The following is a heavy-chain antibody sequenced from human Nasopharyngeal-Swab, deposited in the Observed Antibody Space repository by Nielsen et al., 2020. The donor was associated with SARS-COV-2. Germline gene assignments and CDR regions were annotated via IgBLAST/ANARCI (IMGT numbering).Heavy chain of an antibody. D-gene: IGHD3-9*01. Sequence: SETLSLTCTVSGGSISSSSYYWGWIRQPPGKGLEWIGSIYYSGSTYYNPSLKSRVTISVDTSKNQFSLKLSSVTAADTAVYYCARHDLNYDILTGHTLYWFDPWGQGTLVTVSS. CDR1: GGSISSSSYY. CDR2: IYYSGST. V-gene: IGHV4-39*01. CDR3: ARHDLNYDILTGHTLYWFDP. J-gene: IGHJ5*02.